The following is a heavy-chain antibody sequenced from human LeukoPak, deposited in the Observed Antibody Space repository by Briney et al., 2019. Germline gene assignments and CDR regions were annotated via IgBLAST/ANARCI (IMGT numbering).Heavy chain of an antibody. CDR1: GFTFSDYG. CDR3: AKEKDYHVSGSYDF. V-gene: IGHV3-30*18. D-gene: IGHD3-10*01. CDR2: ISWDGTAQ. J-gene: IGHJ4*02. Sequence: QPGRSLRLSCAASGFTFSDYGMHWVRQAPGKGLEWVAVISWDGTAQHYVGSVKGRFTISRDNSKNTLYLQMTGLRAEDTAVYYCAKEKDYHVSGSYDFWGQGTLVTVSS.